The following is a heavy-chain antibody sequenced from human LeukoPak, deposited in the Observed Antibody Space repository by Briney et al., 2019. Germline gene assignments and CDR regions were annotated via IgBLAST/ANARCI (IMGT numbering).Heavy chain of an antibody. CDR1: GFTFSSYS. D-gene: IGHD3-22*01. Sequence: GGSLRLSCAASGFTFSSYSMNWVRQAPGKGLEWVSSISSSSSYIYYADSVKGRFTISRDNAKNSLYLQMNSLRAEDTAVYYCARDEDSSGYYYGYYMDVWGKGTTVTVSS. V-gene: IGHV3-21*01. CDR2: ISSSSSYI. CDR3: ARDEDSSGYYYGYYMDV. J-gene: IGHJ6*03.